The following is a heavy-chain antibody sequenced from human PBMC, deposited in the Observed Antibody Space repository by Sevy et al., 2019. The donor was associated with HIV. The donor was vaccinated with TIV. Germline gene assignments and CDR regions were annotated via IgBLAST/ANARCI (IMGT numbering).Heavy chain of an antibody. J-gene: IGHJ5*02. CDR1: GFTFDDYA. D-gene: IGHD3-22*01. CDR2: ISWNSASI. CDR3: AKDVSAYYYDSSGLNWFDP. Sequence: GGSLRLSCAASGFTFDDYAMHWVRQAPGKGLEWVSGISWNSASIGYADSVEGRFTISRDNAKNSLYLQMNSLRAEDTAFYYCAKDVSAYYYDSSGLNWFDPWGQGALVTVSS. V-gene: IGHV3-9*01.